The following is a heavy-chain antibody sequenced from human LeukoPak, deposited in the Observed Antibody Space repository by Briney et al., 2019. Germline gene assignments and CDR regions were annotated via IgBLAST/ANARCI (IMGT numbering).Heavy chain of an antibody. CDR2: IYTSGNT. Sequence: SETLSLTCTVSGGSINSGDYYWSWVRQPAGKGLEWIGRIYTSGNTNYNPSFKSRVTMSLDTSKNQFSLKLSSVTAADTAVYYCTRYDSRRLFDPWGQGTLVTVSS. D-gene: IGHD3-16*01. CDR3: TRYDSRRLFDP. J-gene: IGHJ5*02. V-gene: IGHV4-61*02. CDR1: GGSINSGDYY.